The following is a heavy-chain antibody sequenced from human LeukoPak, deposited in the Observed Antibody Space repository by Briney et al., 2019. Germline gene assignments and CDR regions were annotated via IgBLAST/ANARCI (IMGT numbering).Heavy chain of an antibody. V-gene: IGHV7-4-1*02. CDR1: GYTFTNHA. CDR3: ARRSMVQHMDV. Sequence: ASVKVSCKASGYTFTNHAINWVRQAPGQGLEYMGWIDTNIGNPSYAQAFTGRIVFSLDTSVSTAYLEIRSLKAEDSAVYFCARRSMVQHMDVWGKGTTVIVSS. D-gene: IGHD3-10*01. CDR2: IDTNIGNP. J-gene: IGHJ6*03.